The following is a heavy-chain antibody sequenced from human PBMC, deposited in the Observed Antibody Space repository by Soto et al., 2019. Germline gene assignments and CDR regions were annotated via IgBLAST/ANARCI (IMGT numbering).Heavy chain of an antibody. CDR1: GGSVSGGSYY. CDR2: IFYTGSS. V-gene: IGHV4-61*01. CDR3: ARDRGLRHYFDS. D-gene: IGHD2-15*01. J-gene: IGHJ4*02. Sequence: QVQLQESGPGLVKPSETLSLTCTVSGGSVSGGSYYWSWIRQPPGKGLEWIGYIFYTGSSNYNLSLKSRATISVDTSQNQFSLKLSSVTAADTAVYYCARDRGLRHYFDSWGQGTLVTVSS.